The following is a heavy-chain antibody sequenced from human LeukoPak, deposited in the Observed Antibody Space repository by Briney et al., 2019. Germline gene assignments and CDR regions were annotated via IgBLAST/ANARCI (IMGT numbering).Heavy chain of an antibody. V-gene: IGHV3-23*01. CDR1: GFSFSNSG. Sequence: GGSLRLSCAASGFSFSNSGMSWVRQAPAKGLEWVAGISGGGANTHYADSVKGRFTISRDNSKNTLYLQMNSLRAEDTAVYYCAKGGESSSWLFDYWGQGTLVPVSS. CDR2: ISGGGANT. D-gene: IGHD6-13*01. CDR3: AKGGESSSWLFDY. J-gene: IGHJ4*02.